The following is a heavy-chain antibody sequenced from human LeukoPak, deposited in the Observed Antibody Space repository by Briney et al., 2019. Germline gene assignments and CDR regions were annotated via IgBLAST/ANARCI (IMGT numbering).Heavy chain of an antibody. Sequence: GGSLRLSCAASGPTFSNYWMHWVRQAPEKGLVWVAQINTDGSSTGYADSVKGRFTISRDNAKNMMYLQMTSLRAEDTAVYYCARFGWVPPAHFDYWGRGTLVTVSS. CDR2: INTDGSST. CDR3: ARFGWVPPAHFDY. J-gene: IGHJ4*02. V-gene: IGHV3-74*01. D-gene: IGHD2-2*01. CDR1: GPTFSNYW.